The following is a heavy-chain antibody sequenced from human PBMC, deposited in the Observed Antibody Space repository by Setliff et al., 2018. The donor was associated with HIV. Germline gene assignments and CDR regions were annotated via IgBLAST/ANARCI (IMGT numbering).Heavy chain of an antibody. D-gene: IGHD3-10*01. CDR1: GGSISSYY. V-gene: IGHV4-4*07. CDR2: IYTSGST. CDR3: TRRGADSYYPRPLDV. J-gene: IGHJ6*04. Sequence: LSLTCTVSGGSISSYYWSWIRQPAGKGLEWIGRIYTSGSTNYNPSLKSRVTISVDTSKNQFSLRLNSVTAADTAIYYCTRRGADSYYPRPLDVWGKGTTVTVSS.